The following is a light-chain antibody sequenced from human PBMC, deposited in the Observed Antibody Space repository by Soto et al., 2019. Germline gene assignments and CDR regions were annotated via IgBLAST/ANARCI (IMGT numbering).Light chain of an antibody. CDR1: QTVTGTS. V-gene: IGKV3-20*01. CDR3: QQYGDSPYT. J-gene: IGKJ2*01. CDR2: GGS. Sequence: EIVLTQSPGTLSLSPGEKATLSCRASQTVTGTSLAWYQQKPGQGPRLLIYGGSVRATGLPDRFSGSGSGTDFTLTISRLEPEDFAVYYCQQYGDSPYTFGQGTKLEIK.